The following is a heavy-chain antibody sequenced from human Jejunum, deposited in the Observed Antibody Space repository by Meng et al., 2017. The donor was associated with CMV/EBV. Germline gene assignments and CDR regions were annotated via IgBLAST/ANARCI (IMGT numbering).Heavy chain of an antibody. J-gene: IGHJ4*02. V-gene: IGHV6-1*01. CDR2: TYYRSKWYN. CDR3: ARIAWNVAAF. Sequence: QIHLQQSVPRLVKLSKTLPLTCDISGDSVSSNSAAWNWNRQSPSRGLEWLGRTYYRSKWYNDYAASVESRITINPDTSKNQFSLQLNSVTPDDTAVYYCARIAWNVAAFWGQGTLVTVSS. CDR1: GDSVSSNSAA. D-gene: IGHD1-1*01.